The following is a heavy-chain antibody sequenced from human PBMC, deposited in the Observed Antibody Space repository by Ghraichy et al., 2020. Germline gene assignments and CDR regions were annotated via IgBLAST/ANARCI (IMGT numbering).Heavy chain of an antibody. D-gene: IGHD3-16*02. CDR3: ARGSFGPRYDYVWGSSRYHLGV. Sequence: SETLSLTCAVYGGSFSNYYWSWIRQPPGKGLEWLGEISHSGSTNYNPSLKRRVPISVATAKTQFSLNLSLVTASDTAVYYCARGSFGPRYDYVWGSSRYHLGVWCQGTTVTVSS. J-gene: IGHJ6*02. V-gene: IGHV4-34*01. CDR1: GGSFSNYY. CDR2: ISHSGST.